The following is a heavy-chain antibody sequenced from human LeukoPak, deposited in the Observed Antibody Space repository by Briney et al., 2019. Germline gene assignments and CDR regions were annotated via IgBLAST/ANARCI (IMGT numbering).Heavy chain of an antibody. D-gene: IGHD3-9*01. CDR1: GFTFSSYA. J-gene: IGHJ4*02. CDR2: ISGSGGST. CDR3: AKTLERYFDWLDY. Sequence: PGGSLRLSCAASGFTFSSYAMSWVRQAPGKGLEWVSAISGSGGSTYYADSVKGRFTISRDNSKNTLYLQMNSLRAEDTAVYYRAKTLERYFDWLDYWGQGTLVTVSS. V-gene: IGHV3-23*01.